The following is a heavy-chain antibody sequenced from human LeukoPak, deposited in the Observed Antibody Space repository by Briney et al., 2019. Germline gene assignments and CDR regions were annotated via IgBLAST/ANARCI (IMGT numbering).Heavy chain of an antibody. CDR2: IYYSGST. Sequence: SETLSLTCTVSGGSVSSYYWSWIRQPPGKGLEWIGSIYYSGSTYYNPSLTSRVTISVDTSKNQFSLRLSSVTAADTAVYYCARRRIAAANKDAFDIWGQGTMVTVSS. J-gene: IGHJ3*02. CDR3: ARRRIAAANKDAFDI. V-gene: IGHV4-39*01. D-gene: IGHD6-13*01. CDR1: GGSVSSYY.